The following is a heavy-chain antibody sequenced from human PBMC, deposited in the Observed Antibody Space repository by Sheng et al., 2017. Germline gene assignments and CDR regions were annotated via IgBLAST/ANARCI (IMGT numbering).Heavy chain of an antibody. Sequence: VQLVESGGGLVQPGRSLRLSCVASGFAFSTYAMHWVRQAPGKGLEWVTVVSNDGSNKYYADSVKGRFTISRDNSKNTLYLQMNSLRAEDTAVYYCARDTFLTGPRMGYYYGMDVWDQGP. CDR3: ARDTFLTGPRMGYYYGMDV. CDR2: VSNDGSNK. J-gene: IGHJ6*02. CDR1: GFAFSTYA. D-gene: IGHD3-9*01. V-gene: IGHV3-30*04.